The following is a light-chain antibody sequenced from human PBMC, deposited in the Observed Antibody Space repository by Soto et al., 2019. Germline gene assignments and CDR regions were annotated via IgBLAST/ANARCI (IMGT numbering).Light chain of an antibody. CDR1: SSNIGSNT. CDR2: SKN. Sequence: QLVLTQPPSASGTPGQRVTISCSGSSSNIGSNTVNWYQQLPGTAPKLLIYSKNQRPSGVPDRFSGSKSGTSASLAISGLQSEDEADYYCAAWDDSLNGLVFGGGTKLTVL. V-gene: IGLV1-44*01. CDR3: AAWDDSLNGLV. J-gene: IGLJ2*01.